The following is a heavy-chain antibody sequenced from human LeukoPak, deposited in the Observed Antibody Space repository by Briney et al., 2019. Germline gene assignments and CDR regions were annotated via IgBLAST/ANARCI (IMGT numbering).Heavy chain of an antibody. J-gene: IGHJ4*02. V-gene: IGHV1-18*01. D-gene: IGHD3-16*01. CDR3: ARNMITFGGVHQFDY. Sequence: ASVKVSCKASGYTFTSYGISWVRQAPGQGLEWMGWISAYNGNTNYAQKLQGRVTMTTDTSTSTAYMELRSLRSDDTAVCYCARNMITFGGVHQFDYWGQGTLVTVSS. CDR1: GYTFTSYG. CDR2: ISAYNGNT.